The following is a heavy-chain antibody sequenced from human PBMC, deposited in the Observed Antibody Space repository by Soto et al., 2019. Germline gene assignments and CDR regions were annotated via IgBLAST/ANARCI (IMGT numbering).Heavy chain of an antibody. Sequence: GASVKVSCKASGGTFSSYAISCVRQAPGQGLEWMGGIIPIFGTANYAQKFQGRVTMTTDTSTSTAYMELRSLRSDDTAVYYCARVGYCSSTSCYLTYYYYYYMDVWGKGTTVTVSS. V-gene: IGHV1-69*05. D-gene: IGHD2-2*03. CDR1: GGTFSSYA. CDR2: IIPIFGTA. J-gene: IGHJ6*03. CDR3: ARVGYCSSTSCYLTYYYYYYMDV.